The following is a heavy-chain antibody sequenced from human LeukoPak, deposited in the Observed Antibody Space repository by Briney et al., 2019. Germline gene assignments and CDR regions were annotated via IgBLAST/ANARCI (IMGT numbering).Heavy chain of an antibody. D-gene: IGHD3-9*01. CDR1: GGTFSSYA. J-gene: IGHJ5*02. Sequence: SVKVSCKASGGTFSSYAISWVRQAPGQGLEWMGRIIPILGVANYAQKFQGRVTITADKSTSTAYMELSSLRSEDTAVYYCARGGEGFDWLAHGWFDPWGQGTLVTVSS. V-gene: IGHV1-69*04. CDR2: IIPILGVA. CDR3: ARGGEGFDWLAHGWFDP.